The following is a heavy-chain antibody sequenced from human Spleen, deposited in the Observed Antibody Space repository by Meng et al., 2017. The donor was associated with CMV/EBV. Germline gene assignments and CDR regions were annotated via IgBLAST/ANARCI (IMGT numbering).Heavy chain of an antibody. J-gene: IGHJ4*02. Sequence: GGSLRLSCQGSGYSFTTYWIAWVRRMPGKGLEWMGIIYPGDSDTTYSPSFQGQVTISVDKSISTAYLQWSSLKASDTAIYYCARHLSPINSADFWGQGTLVTVSS. CDR1: GYSFTTYW. CDR3: ARHLSPINSADF. V-gene: IGHV5-51*01. CDR2: IYPGDSDT. D-gene: IGHD5-12*01.